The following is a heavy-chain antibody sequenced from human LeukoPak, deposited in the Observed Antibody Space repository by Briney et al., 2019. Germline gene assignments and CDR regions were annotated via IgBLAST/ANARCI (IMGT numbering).Heavy chain of an antibody. V-gene: IGHV4-59*01. Sequence: SETLSLTCTVSGGSISSYYWSWIRQPPGKGLEWIGYMFYSGSTNYYPSLKSRVTIPVDTSKNQFSLKLSSVTAADTAVYYCARDQVTMVRGVITPHNWFDPWGQGTLVTVSS. CDR3: ARDQVTMVRGVITPHNWFDP. J-gene: IGHJ5*02. CDR2: MFYSGST. CDR1: GGSISSYY. D-gene: IGHD3-10*01.